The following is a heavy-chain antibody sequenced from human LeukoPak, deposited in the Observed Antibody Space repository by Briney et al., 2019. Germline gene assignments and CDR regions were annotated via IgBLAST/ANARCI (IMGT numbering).Heavy chain of an antibody. CDR1: GGSISPYC. D-gene: IGHD1-7*01. Sequence: SETLSLTCTVSGGSISPYCWSWIRQPPGKGLEWIGYIYHSGSTYYNPSLKSRVTISVDRSKNQFSLKLSSVTAADTAVYYCARDRGYNWNYVADAFDIWGQGTMVTVSS. CDR2: IYHSGST. CDR3: ARDRGYNWNYVADAFDI. V-gene: IGHV4-59*12. J-gene: IGHJ3*02.